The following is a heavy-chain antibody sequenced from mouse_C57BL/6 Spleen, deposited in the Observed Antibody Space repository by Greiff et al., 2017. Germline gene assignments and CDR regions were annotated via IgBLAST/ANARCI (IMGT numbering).Heavy chain of an antibody. J-gene: IGHJ2*01. Sequence: QVQLKQSGPELVKPGASVKISCKASGYAFSSSWMNWVKQRPGKGLEWIGRIYPGDGDTNYNGKFKGKATLTADKSSSTAYMQLSSLTSEDSAVYFCASPFDYWGQGTTLTVSS. V-gene: IGHV1-82*01. CDR3: ASPFDY. CDR1: GYAFSSSW. CDR2: IYPGDGDT.